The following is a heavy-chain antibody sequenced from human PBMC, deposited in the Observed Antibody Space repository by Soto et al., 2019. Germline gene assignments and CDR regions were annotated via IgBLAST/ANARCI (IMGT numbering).Heavy chain of an antibody. CDR1: GGSISSGGYY. J-gene: IGHJ6*02. CDR3: ARDYSGYDLRYYYYGMEV. V-gene: IGHV4-31*03. Sequence: SETLSLTCTVSGGSISSGGYYWSWIRQHPGKGLEWIGYIYYSVSTYYNPSLKSRVTISVDTSKNQFSLKLSSVTAADTAVYYCARDYSGYDLRYYYYGMEVWGQGTTVTVSS. CDR2: IYYSVST. D-gene: IGHD5-12*01.